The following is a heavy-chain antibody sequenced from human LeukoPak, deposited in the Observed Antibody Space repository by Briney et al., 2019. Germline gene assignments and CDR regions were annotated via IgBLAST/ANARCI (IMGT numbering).Heavy chain of an antibody. Sequence: PGESLKISCKGSGHSFTTSWIGWVRLMPGKGLEWMGIIYPGDSDTRYSPSFQGQVTIPADKSISTAYLQWSSLKASDTAMYYCARRASSGWYGEYYYYGMDVRGQGTTVTVSS. V-gene: IGHV5-51*01. D-gene: IGHD6-19*01. CDR3: ARRASSGWYGEYYYYGMDV. CDR1: GHSFTTSW. J-gene: IGHJ6*02. CDR2: IYPGDSDT.